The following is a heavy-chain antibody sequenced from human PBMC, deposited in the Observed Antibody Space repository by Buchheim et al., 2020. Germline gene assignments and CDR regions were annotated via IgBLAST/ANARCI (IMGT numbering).Heavy chain of an antibody. J-gene: IGHJ4*02. D-gene: IGHD3-3*01. V-gene: IGHV1-18*04. CDR2: SSSHNGSP. CDR1: GYTLSSYG. Sequence: VQLVQSGREVKKPGASVKVSCKASGYTLSSYGLAWVRQAPGQGPEWMGWSSSHNGSPKYAQKFQGRVTMTTDTSTNTAYMELRSLRSDDTAVYYCARDTRGPIFGVVKGFDYWGQGTL. CDR3: ARDTRGPIFGVVKGFDY.